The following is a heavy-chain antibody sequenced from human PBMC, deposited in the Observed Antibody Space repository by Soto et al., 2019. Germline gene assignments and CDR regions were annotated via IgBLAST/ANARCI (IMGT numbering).Heavy chain of an antibody. CDR1: GFTVSSNY. V-gene: IGHV3-66*01. CDR2: IYSGGST. J-gene: IGHJ6*02. D-gene: IGHD5-18*01. CDR3: ARARIQLWSPYYYGMDV. Sequence: GGSLRLSCAASGFTVSSNYMSWVRQAPGKGLEWVSVIYSGGSTYYADSVKGRFTISRDNSKNTLYLQMNSLRAEDTAVYYCARARIQLWSPYYYGMDVWGQGTTVTVSS.